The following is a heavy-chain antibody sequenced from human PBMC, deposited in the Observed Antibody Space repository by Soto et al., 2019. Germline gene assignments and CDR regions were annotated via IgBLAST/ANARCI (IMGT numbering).Heavy chain of an antibody. CDR3: TKGLMYSTKGLDV. D-gene: IGHD2-15*01. V-gene: IGHV3-23*01. J-gene: IGHJ6*02. CDR1: GFTFVEYG. CDR2: MTGRGGSI. Sequence: PQRVPYAASGFTFVEYGMRWISKKPGRGLEWVSAMTGRGGSIHYAESVRGRFIISRDNSKNTPYLQMDRLRAGDTAVYYCTKGLMYSTKGLDVCGQGTTVTVSS.